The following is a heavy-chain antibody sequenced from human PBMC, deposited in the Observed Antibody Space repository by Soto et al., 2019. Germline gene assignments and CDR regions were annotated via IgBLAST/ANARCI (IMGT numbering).Heavy chain of an antibody. CDR1: GFTFSSYG. CDR2: IWYDGSNK. CDR3: ARGVEMATITSPYYYYYYGMDV. J-gene: IGHJ6*02. Sequence: GGSLRLSCAASGFTFSSYGMHWVRQAPGKGLEWVAVIWYDGSNKYYADSVKGRFTISRDNSKNTLYLQMNSRRAEDTAVYYCARGVEMATITSPYYYYYYGMDVWGQGTTVTVSS. V-gene: IGHV3-33*01. D-gene: IGHD5-12*01.